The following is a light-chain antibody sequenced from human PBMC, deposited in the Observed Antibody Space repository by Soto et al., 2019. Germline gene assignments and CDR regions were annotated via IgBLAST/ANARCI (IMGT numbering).Light chain of an antibody. V-gene: IGKV3-20*01. J-gene: IGKJ3*01. Sequence: EIVFTQSPGTLSLSPGERATLSCRASQSVSNNYLAWYQQKPGQAPRLLIYGASNRATGIPDRFSGSGSGTDFTLTISRLEPEDFAVYYCHQYGLSPPYTFGPGTKVDIK. CDR2: GAS. CDR3: HQYGLSPPYT. CDR1: QSVSNNY.